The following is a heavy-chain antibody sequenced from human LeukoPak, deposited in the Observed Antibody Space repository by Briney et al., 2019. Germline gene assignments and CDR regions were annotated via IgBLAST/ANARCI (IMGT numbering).Heavy chain of an antibody. CDR3: ARGGWDMIVLDFDY. D-gene: IGHD3-22*01. V-gene: IGHV3-7*03. CDR2: IKQDGSEK. J-gene: IGHJ4*02. CDR1: GFTFSSYW. Sequence: GSLRLSCAASGFTFSSYWMSWVRQAPGKGLEWVANIKQDGSEKYYVDSVKGRFTISRDNAKNSLYLQMNSLRAEDTAVYYCARGGWDMIVLDFDYWGQGTLVTVSS.